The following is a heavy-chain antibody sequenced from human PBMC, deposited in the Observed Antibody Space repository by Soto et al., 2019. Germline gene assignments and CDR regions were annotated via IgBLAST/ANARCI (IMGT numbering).Heavy chain of an antibody. CDR1: GFTFSSYS. D-gene: IGHD5-12*01. J-gene: IGHJ5*02. CDR3: AREWDGDGYNSGWFDP. Sequence: GSLRLSCAASGFTFSSYSMNWVRQAPGKGLEWDSYISSSSRTIYCADSVKGRFTISRDNAKNSLYLQMNSLRAEDKAVYYCAREWDGDGYNSGWFDPWGQGTLVTVSS. CDR2: ISSSSRTI. V-gene: IGHV3-48*01.